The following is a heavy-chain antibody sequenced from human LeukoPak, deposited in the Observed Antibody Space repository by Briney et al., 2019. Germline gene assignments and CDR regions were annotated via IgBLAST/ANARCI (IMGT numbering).Heavy chain of an antibody. CDR2: ISYSGST. Sequence: PSETLSLTCTVSGASISSYYWSWIRQPPGKGLEWIGYISYSGSTKYNPSLKSRVTISVDTSTNQFSLKLSSVTAADTAVYYCARVGRGDHTWGSYYCDHWGQGTLVSVSS. CDR3: ARVGRGDHTWGSYYCDH. J-gene: IGHJ4*02. V-gene: IGHV4-59*01. D-gene: IGHD3-16*01. CDR1: GASISSYY.